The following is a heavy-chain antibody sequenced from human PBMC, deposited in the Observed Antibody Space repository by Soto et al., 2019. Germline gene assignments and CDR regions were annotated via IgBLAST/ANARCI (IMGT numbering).Heavy chain of an antibody. CDR3: VRDSHGDY. Sequence: EVQLVESGGGLVQPGGSLRLTCAGSGFTFSNYWMHWVRQAPGKGLEWVSRIDHDGPTDYADSVRGRFTISRDNAENTLYLQMNRPKPEDTAVYYCVRDSHGDYWGQGTLVTVSS. J-gene: IGHJ4*02. CDR2: IDHDGPT. V-gene: IGHV3-74*01. CDR1: GFTFSNYW.